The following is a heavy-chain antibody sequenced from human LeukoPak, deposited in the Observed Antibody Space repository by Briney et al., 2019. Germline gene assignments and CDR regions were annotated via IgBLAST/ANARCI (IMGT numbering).Heavy chain of an antibody. V-gene: IGHV3-33*01. CDR3: ARVRIAVAGKYYFDY. J-gene: IGHJ4*02. CDR2: IWYDGSNK. CDR1: GFTFSSFG. D-gene: IGHD6-19*01. Sequence: PGGSLRLSCAASGFTFSSFGMHWVRQAPGKGLEWVAVIWYDGSNKYYTDSVKGRFTISRDNSKNTLYLQMNSLRAEDTAVYYCARVRIAVAGKYYFDYWGQGTLVTVSS.